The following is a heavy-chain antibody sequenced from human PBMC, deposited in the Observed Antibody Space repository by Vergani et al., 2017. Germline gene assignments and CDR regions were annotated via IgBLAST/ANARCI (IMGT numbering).Heavy chain of an antibody. CDR2: ISSSSSTI. D-gene: IGHD6-19*01. CDR1: GFTFSSYE. Sequence: VQLVESGGGLVQPGGSLRLSCAASGFTFSSYEMNWVRQAPGKGLEWVSYISSSSSTIYYADSVKGRFTISRDNAKNSLYLQMNSLRDEDTAVYYCARDLEAVAGTLGSDWGQGTLVTVSS. CDR3: ARDLEAVAGTLGSD. J-gene: IGHJ4*02. V-gene: IGHV3-48*03.